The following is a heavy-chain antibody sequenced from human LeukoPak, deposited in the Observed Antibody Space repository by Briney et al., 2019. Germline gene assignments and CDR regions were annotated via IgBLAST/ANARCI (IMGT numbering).Heavy chain of an antibody. CDR1: GFTFSSYS. J-gene: IGHJ4*02. CDR2: ISSSSSTI. V-gene: IGHV3-48*01. Sequence: PGGSLRLSCAASGFTFSSYSMNWVRQAPGRGLEWVSYISSSSSTIYYADSVKGRFTISRDNAKNSLYLQMNSLRAEDTAVYYCARVNIGSGYYFDYWGQGTLVTVSS. D-gene: IGHD3-10*01. CDR3: ARVNIGSGYYFDY.